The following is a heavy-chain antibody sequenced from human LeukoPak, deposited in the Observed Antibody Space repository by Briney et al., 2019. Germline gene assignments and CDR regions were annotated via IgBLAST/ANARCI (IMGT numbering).Heavy chain of an antibody. CDR1: GGSIFSSNSY. CDR3: ARDHRLYSSSWAGP. Sequence: SETLSLTCTVSGGSIFSSNSYWGWIRQPPGKGLEWIGSIYYSGSTYYNPSLKSRVTISVDTSKNQFSLKLSSVTAADTAVYYCARDHRLYSSSWAGPWGQGTLVTVSS. J-gene: IGHJ5*02. V-gene: IGHV4-39*07. D-gene: IGHD6-6*01. CDR2: IYYSGST.